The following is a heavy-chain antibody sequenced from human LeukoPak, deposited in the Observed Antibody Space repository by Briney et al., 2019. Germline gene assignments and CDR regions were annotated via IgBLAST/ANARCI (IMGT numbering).Heavy chain of an antibody. J-gene: IGHJ6*04. Sequence: PGGSLRLSCAASGFTFSNAWMSWVRQAPGKGLEWVGRIKSKTDGGTTDYAAPVKGRFTISRDDSKNTLYLQMNSLKTEDTAVYYCTTPGYSYGWGYYYGMDVWDKGTTVTVSS. CDR2: IKSKTDGGTT. CDR3: TTPGYSYGWGYYYGMDV. V-gene: IGHV3-15*01. D-gene: IGHD5-18*01. CDR1: GFTFSNAW.